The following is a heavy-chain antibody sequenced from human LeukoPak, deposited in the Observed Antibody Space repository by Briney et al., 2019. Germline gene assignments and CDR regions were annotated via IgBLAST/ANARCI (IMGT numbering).Heavy chain of an antibody. J-gene: IGHJ4*02. CDR1: GFTFSNAW. V-gene: IGHV3-15*01. D-gene: IGHD3-10*01. CDR2: IKSKTDGGTT. CDR3: TTPPLLLWFGESYYSDY. Sequence: GGSLRLPCAASGFTFSNAWMSWVRQAPGKGLEWVGRIKSKTDGGTTDYAAPVKGRFTISRDDSKNTLYLQMNSLKTEDTAVYYCTTPPLLLWFGESYYSDYWGQGTLVTVSS.